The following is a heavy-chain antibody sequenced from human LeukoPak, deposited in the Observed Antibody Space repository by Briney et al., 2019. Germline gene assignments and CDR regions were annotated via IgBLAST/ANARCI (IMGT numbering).Heavy chain of an antibody. CDR2: ISGSGGST. CDR1: GFTFSSYA. J-gene: IGHJ4*02. CDR3: ANHGYCSSTSCEGPIDY. Sequence: GGSLRLSCAASGFTFSSYAMSWVRQAPGKGLEWVSGISGSGGSTYYADSVKGRFTISRDNSKNTLYLQMNSLRAEDTAVYYCANHGYCSSTSCEGPIDYWGQGTLVTVSS. V-gene: IGHV3-23*01. D-gene: IGHD2-2*01.